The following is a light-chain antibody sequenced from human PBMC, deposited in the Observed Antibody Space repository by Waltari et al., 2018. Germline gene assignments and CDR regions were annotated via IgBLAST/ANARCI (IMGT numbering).Light chain of an antibody. CDR3: QQYVHSPLT. Sequence: EIVLTQSPGTLSLSPGERATLSCRASPSINSNHLAWYQQKPGQAPRLLMYGASSRATGIPDRFSGSGSGPDFTLTISRLEPEDFAVYYCQQYVHSPLTFGGGTKVEIK. J-gene: IGKJ4*01. CDR2: GAS. CDR1: PSINSNH. V-gene: IGKV3-20*01.